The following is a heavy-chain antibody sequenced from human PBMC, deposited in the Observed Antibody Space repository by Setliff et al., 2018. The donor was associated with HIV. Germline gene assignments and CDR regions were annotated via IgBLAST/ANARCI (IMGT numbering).Heavy chain of an antibody. V-gene: IGHV4-4*08. CDR1: GDSISSYY. CDR2: IYTSGIT. CDR3: ARDRRGCYYGSGSCYMDV. J-gene: IGHJ6*03. Sequence: SETLSLTCTVSGDSISSYYWSWIRQPPGKGLEWIGYIYTSGITDYNPSLKSRVTISGDTSKNQFSLKLSSVTAADTAVYYCARDRRGCYYGSGSCYMDVWGTGTTVTVSS. D-gene: IGHD3-10*01.